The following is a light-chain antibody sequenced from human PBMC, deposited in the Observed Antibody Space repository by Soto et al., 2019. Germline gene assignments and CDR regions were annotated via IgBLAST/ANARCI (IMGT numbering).Light chain of an antibody. J-gene: IGLJ2*01. V-gene: IGLV2-8*01. CDR2: EIS. Sequence: HSVLTQPPSASGSPGRSVTISCTGTSSDVGGYNYVSWYQQHPGNAPKLMIYEISKRPSGVPDRFSGSKSGNTASLSVPGLQAEDEADYYCSSFAGSSQVVFGGGTKVTVL. CDR1: SSDVGGYNY. CDR3: SSFAGSSQVV.